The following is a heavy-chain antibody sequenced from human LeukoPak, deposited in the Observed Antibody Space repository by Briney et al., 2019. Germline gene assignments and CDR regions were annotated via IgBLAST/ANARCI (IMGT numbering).Heavy chain of an antibody. Sequence: PGGSLRLSFAASGFTFSSYWMSWVRQAPGKGLEWVANIKQDGSEKYYVDSAQGRFTISRDNAKNSLYLQMNSLRAEDTAVYYCAREYYGSFQFWGQGTLVTVSS. J-gene: IGHJ4*02. CDR3: AREYYGSFQF. V-gene: IGHV3-7*04. CDR2: IKQDGSEK. CDR1: GFTFSSYW. D-gene: IGHD4-17*01.